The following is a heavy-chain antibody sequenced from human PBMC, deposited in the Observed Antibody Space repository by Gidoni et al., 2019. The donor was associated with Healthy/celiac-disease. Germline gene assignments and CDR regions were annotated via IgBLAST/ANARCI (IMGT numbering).Heavy chain of an antibody. J-gene: IGHJ4*02. CDR3: ATHTPLRIPFDY. Sequence: QLQLQESGPGLVKPSETLSLTCTVSGGSISSSSYYWGWIRQPPGKGLEWIGSIYYSGSTYYNPSLKSRVTISVDTSKNQFSLKLSSVTAADTAVYYCATHTPLRIPFDYWGQGTLVTVSS. CDR1: GGSISSSSYY. CDR2: IYYSGST. V-gene: IGHV4-39*01. D-gene: IGHD2-15*01.